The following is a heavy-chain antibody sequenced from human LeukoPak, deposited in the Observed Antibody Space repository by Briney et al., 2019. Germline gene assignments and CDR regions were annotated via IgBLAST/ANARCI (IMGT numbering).Heavy chain of an antibody. D-gene: IGHD3-10*01. J-gene: IGHJ5*02. CDR3: AKDQHPLYGVRGVISLDP. CDR2: ISGSGGST. Sequence: GGSLRLSCAASRFTFSTYAMSWVRQAPGKGLEWVSIISGSGGSTYYADSVKGRFTISRDNSKNTLFLQMNSLRAEDTAVYYCAKDQHPLYGVRGVISLDPWGQGTLVTVSS. V-gene: IGHV3-23*01. CDR1: RFTFSTYA.